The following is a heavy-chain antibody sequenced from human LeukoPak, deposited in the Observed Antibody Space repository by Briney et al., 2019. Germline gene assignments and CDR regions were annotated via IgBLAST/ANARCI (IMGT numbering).Heavy chain of an antibody. D-gene: IGHD2-15*01. CDR1: GFTFSSYS. J-gene: IGHJ4*02. CDR3: ASRSSVAATGPG. CDR2: ISSSSSTI. V-gene: IGHV3-48*04. Sequence: GGSLRLSCAASGFTFSSYSMNWVRQAPGKGLEWVSYISSSSSTIYYAVSVKGRFTISRDNAKNSLYLQMNSLRAEDTAVYYCASRSSVAATGPGWGQGTLVTVSS.